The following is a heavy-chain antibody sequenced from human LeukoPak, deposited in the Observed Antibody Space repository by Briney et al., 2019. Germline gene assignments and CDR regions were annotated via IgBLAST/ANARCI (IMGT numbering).Heavy chain of an antibody. D-gene: IGHD2-2*01. J-gene: IGHJ4*02. CDR1: GFTFSSYG. V-gene: IGHV3-30*18. CDR2: ISYDGSNK. Sequence: RSLRLSCAASGFTFSSYGMHWVRQAPGKGLEWVAVISYDGSNKYYADSVKGRFTISRDNSKNTLYLQMNSLRAEDTAVYYCAKGYCSSTSCPLNYWGQGTLVTVSS. CDR3: AKGYCSSTSCPLNY.